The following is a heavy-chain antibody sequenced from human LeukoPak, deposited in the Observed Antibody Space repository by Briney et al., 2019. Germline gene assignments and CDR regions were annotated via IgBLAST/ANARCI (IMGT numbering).Heavy chain of an antibody. CDR1: GGTFSSYA. J-gene: IGHJ4*02. CDR2: IIPIFGTA. D-gene: IGHD3-22*01. CDR3: ARDLGGITMMD. Sequence: ASVKVSCKAPGGTFSSYAISWVRQAPGQGLEWIAGIIPIFGTAHYAQTFQGRVTVTSDVSTSTAYMGLCSLRSEDTAVYYCARDLGGITMMDWGQGTLVTVSS. V-gene: IGHV1-69*13.